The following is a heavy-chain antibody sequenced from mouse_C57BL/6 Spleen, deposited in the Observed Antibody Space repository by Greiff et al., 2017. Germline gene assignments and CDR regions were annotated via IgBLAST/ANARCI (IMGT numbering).Heavy chain of an antibody. J-gene: IGHJ2*01. Sequence: VKLQESGPELVKPGASVKISCKASGYAFSSSWMNWVKQRPGKGLEWIGRIYPGDGDTNYNGKFKGKATLTADKSSSTAYMQLSSLTSEDSAVYFCAREGLDYFDYWGQGTTLTVSS. V-gene: IGHV1-82*01. D-gene: IGHD3-3*01. CDR2: IYPGDGDT. CDR1: GYAFSSSW. CDR3: AREGLDYFDY.